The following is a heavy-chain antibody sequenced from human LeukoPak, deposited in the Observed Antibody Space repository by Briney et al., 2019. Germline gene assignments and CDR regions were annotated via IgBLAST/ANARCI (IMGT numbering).Heavy chain of an antibody. CDR2: IYPGDSDT. J-gene: IGHJ4*02. D-gene: IGHD3-10*01. CDR3: VGITMVRGVIITSDY. V-gene: IGHV5-51*01. Sequence: GESLLISCKGSGFSFTSYWIGWVRQMPRKGLEWMGIIYPGDSDTRYSPSFQGQVTISADKSISTAYLQWSSLKASDTAMYYCVGITMVRGVIITSDYWGQGTLVTVSS. CDR1: GFSFTSYW.